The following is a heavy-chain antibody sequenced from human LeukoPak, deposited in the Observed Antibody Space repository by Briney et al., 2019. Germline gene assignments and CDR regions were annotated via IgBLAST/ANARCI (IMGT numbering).Heavy chain of an antibody. CDR3: ARLPLAAAGRGYYYYYGMDV. CDR1: GGSISSYY. CDR2: IYYSGTT. V-gene: IGHV4-59*08. J-gene: IGHJ6*02. D-gene: IGHD6-13*01. Sequence: SETLSLTCTVSGGSISSYYWNWIRQPPGKGLEWIGYIYYSGTTKYNPSLKSRVTISVDTSKNQFSLKPSSVTAADTAVYYCARLPLAAAGRGYYYYYGMDVWGQGTTVTVSS.